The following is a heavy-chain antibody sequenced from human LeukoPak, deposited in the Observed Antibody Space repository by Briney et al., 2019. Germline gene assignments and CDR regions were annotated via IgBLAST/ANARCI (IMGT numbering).Heavy chain of an antibody. J-gene: IGHJ5*02. CDR1: GGSIDSYY. Sequence: PSETLSLTCTVSGGSIDSYYWSWIRQPPGKGLEWIGYIYYTGSTEYHPSLKSRVTISLDTSKNQFSLRLSSVTAADTAVYYCARHQRVAESNWFDPWGHGTLVSVSS. CDR2: IYYTGST. D-gene: IGHD2-15*01. V-gene: IGHV4-59*08. CDR3: ARHQRVAESNWFDP.